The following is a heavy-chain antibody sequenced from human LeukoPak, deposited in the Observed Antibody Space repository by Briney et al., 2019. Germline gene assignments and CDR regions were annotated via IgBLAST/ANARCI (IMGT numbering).Heavy chain of an antibody. CDR2: ISGSGGST. V-gene: IGHV3-23*01. J-gene: IGHJ4*02. Sequence: PGGSLRLSCAASGFTFSSYGMSWVRQAPGKGLEWVSAISGSGGSTYYADSVKGRFTISRDNAKNSLYLQMNSLRAEDTAVYYCATYFDWLFYFDYWGQGTLVTVSS. CDR1: GFTFSSYG. CDR3: ATYFDWLFYFDY. D-gene: IGHD3-9*01.